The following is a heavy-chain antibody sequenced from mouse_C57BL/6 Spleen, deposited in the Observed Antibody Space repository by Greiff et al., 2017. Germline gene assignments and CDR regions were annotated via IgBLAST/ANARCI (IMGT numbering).Heavy chain of an antibody. CDR1: GYAFSSSW. CDR2: MYPGDGDT. CDR3: AREGFTTVVSDY. V-gene: IGHV1-82*01. Sequence: QVQLQQSGPELVKPGASVKISCKASGYAFSSSWMNWVKQRPGKGLEWIGRMYPGDGDTNYNGKFKGKATLTADKSSSTAYMQLSSLTSEDSAVYFCAREGFTTVVSDYWGQGTTLTVSS. J-gene: IGHJ2*01. D-gene: IGHD1-1*01.